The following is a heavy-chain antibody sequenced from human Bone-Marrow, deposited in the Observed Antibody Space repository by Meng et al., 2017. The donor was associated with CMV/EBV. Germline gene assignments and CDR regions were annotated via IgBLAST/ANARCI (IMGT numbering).Heavy chain of an antibody. CDR3: AGDNWNYGWFDP. J-gene: IGHJ5*02. Sequence: KASGYTFTGYYMHWVRQAPGQGLEWMGWINPNSGGTNYAQKFQGRVTMTRDTSISTAYMELSRLRSDDTAVYYCAGDNWNYGWFDPWGQGTLVTVSS. CDR2: INPNSGGT. D-gene: IGHD1-7*01. CDR1: GYTFTGYY. V-gene: IGHV1-2*02.